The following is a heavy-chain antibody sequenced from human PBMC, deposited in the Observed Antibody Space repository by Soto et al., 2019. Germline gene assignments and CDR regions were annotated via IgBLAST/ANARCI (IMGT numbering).Heavy chain of an antibody. J-gene: IGHJ4*02. V-gene: IGHV1-69*13. CDR3: ARDPPPSAAAGTAYDY. D-gene: IGHD6-13*01. CDR1: GGTFSSYA. Sequence: GASVKVSCKASGGTFSSYAISWVRQAPGQGLEWMGGIIPIFGTANYAQKFQGRVTITADESTSTAYMELSSLRSEDTAVYYCARDPPPSAAAGTAYDYWGQGTLVTVSS. CDR2: IIPIFGTA.